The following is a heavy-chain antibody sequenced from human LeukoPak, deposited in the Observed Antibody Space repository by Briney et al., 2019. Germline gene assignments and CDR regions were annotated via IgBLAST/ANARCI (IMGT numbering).Heavy chain of an antibody. J-gene: IGHJ3*01. Sequence: GGSLRLSCAASGFTVSSNFMSWVRQAPGKGLEWVSVMYSGGSTYYADSVEGRFTISRDNSKNTLYLQMDSLRAEDTGVYYCASDGRSSTNRATWGQGTMVTVSS. CDR2: MYSGGST. CDR1: GFTVSSNF. V-gene: IGHV3-66*02. CDR3: ASDGRSSTNRAT. D-gene: IGHD2-2*01.